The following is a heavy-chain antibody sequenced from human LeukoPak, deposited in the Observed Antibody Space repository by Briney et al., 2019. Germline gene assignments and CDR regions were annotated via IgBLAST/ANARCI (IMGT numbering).Heavy chain of an antibody. CDR2: ISSSGST. Sequence: TLTLTCTVSGDSISSGDYYWSWIRQPAGKGLEWIGRISSSGSTNYNPSPMSRVTISVETSKKQFSLKLSSVPAADTAVYFCARGPYSYDSSGAFDIWGQGTMVTVSS. V-gene: IGHV4-61*02. D-gene: IGHD3-22*01. CDR1: GDSISSGDYY. CDR3: ARGPYSYDSSGAFDI. J-gene: IGHJ3*02.